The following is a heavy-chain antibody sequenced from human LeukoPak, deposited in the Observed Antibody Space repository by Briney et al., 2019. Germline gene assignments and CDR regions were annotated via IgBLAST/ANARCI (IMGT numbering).Heavy chain of an antibody. V-gene: IGHV4-59*01. Sequence: PSETLSLTCTVSGGSITGSYWSWLRRPPGKGLEYIGYIYYSGSTNYNPSLKSRVTISVDTSKNQFSLKLTSVTAADTALYYCATAGPISGRHNYFDSWGQGTLVTVSS. D-gene: IGHD3-10*01. CDR2: IYYSGST. CDR3: ATAGPISGRHNYFDS. CDR1: GGSITGSY. J-gene: IGHJ4*02.